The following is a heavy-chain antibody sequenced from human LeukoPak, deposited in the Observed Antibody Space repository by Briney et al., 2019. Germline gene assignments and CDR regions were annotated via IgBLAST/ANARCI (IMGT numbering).Heavy chain of an antibody. Sequence: ASVKVSCKASGGTFSSYAISWVRQAPGQGLEWMGGIIPIFGTANYAQKFQGRVTITADESTSTAYMELNSLRAEDTAVYYCAKDLEPQGGVVPAAPFDYWGQGTLVTVSS. D-gene: IGHD2-2*01. V-gene: IGHV1-69*01. CDR3: AKDLEPQGGVVPAAPFDY. CDR2: IIPIFGTA. J-gene: IGHJ4*02. CDR1: GGTFSSYA.